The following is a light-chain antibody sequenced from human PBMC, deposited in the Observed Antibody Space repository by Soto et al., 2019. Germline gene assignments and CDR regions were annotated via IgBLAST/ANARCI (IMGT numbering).Light chain of an antibody. CDR1: QSISSF. J-gene: IGKJ3*01. Sequence: DIQMTQSPSSLSASVADRVTITWRPSQSISSFLNWYQQKPGKAPKLLIYAASTLQSGIPSRFSGSGSQTDFTLTISSLQPEDFATYYCQKSYSIPLNCGPGTKGDIK. CDR2: AAS. CDR3: QKSYSIPLN. V-gene: IGKV1-39*01.